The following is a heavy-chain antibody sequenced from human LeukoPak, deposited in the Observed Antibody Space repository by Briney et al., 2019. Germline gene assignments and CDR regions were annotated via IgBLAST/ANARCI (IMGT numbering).Heavy chain of an antibody. CDR3: AKDAQRGFDYSNSLDK. J-gene: IGHJ4*02. Sequence: PGGSLRLSCATSGFTLSHYGMHWVRQAPGKGLEWVAVIWSDGTNRYYGDPVKGRFTISRDNYQRTVYLQMNSLRAEYTAVYYCAKDAQRGFDYSNSLDKWGQGTLVTVSS. V-gene: IGHV3-33*06. CDR1: GFTLSHYG. CDR2: IWSDGTNR. D-gene: IGHD4-11*01.